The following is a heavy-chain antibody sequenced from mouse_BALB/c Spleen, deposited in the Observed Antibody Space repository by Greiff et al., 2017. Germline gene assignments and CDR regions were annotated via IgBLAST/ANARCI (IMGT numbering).Heavy chain of an antibody. D-gene: IGHD2-1*01. J-gene: IGHJ2*01. CDR1: GYTFTDYW. Sequence: QVQLQQPGAELVMPGASVKMSCKASGYTFTDYWMHWVKQRPGQGLEWIGAIDTSDSYTSYNQKFKGKATLTVDESSSTDYMQLSSLTSEDSAVYYCARRYYGNYVDYWGQGTTLTVSS. CDR3: ARRYYGNYVDY. CDR2: IDTSDSYT. V-gene: IGHV1-69*01.